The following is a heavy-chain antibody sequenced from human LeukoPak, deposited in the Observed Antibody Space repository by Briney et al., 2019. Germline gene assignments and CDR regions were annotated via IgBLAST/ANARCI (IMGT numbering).Heavy chain of an antibody. CDR3: ASSCGGDFYYRAFDI. Sequence: ASVKVSCKASGYTFTSYDINWVRQATGQGLEWMGWMNPNSGNTGYAQKFQGRVTMTRNTSISTAYMELSSLRSEDTAVYYCASSCGGDFYYRAFDIWGQGTMVTVSS. J-gene: IGHJ3*02. CDR2: MNPNSGNT. CDR1: GYTFTSYD. D-gene: IGHD2-21*02. V-gene: IGHV1-8*01.